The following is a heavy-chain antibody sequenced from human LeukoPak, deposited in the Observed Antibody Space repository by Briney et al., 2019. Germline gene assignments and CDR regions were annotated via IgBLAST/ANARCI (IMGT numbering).Heavy chain of an antibody. V-gene: IGHV4-61*01. CDR1: GGSISSSSYY. Sequence: PSETLSLTCTVSGGSISSSSYYWSWIRQPPGKGLEWIGYIYYSGSINYNPSLKSRVTISVDTSKNQFSLKLSSVTAADTAVYYCARASPYYYDSSGYYLFDYWGQGTLVTVSS. CDR2: IYYSGSI. CDR3: ARASPYYYDSSGYYLFDY. D-gene: IGHD3-22*01. J-gene: IGHJ4*02.